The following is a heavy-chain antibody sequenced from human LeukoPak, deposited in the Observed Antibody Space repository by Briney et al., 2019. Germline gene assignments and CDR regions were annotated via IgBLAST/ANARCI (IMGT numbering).Heavy chain of an antibody. CDR3: ASSGRGSGSYSANYYFDY. CDR1: GCSFSNYS. D-gene: IGHD3-10*01. Sequence: GGSLRLSCAASGCSFSNYSMNLVRQAPGKGLEWVSSISSSSSYIYYADSVKGRFTFSRDNAKNSLYLQMNSLRAEDTAAYYCASSGRGSGSYSANYYFDYWGQGTLVTVSS. CDR2: ISSSSSYI. J-gene: IGHJ4*02. V-gene: IGHV3-21*01.